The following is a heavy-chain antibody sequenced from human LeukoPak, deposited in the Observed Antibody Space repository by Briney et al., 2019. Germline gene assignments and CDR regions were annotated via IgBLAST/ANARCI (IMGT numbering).Heavy chain of an antibody. CDR1: GGSISSYY. J-gene: IGHJ2*01. CDR2: ISYIVST. D-gene: IGHD7-27*01. CDR3: ARQGPTNWGSRAYWYFDL. Sequence: SETLSLTCSVFGGSISSYYWSWIRQPPGKGLEWIGYISYIVSTKYNPSLKRRVTISLDTSKNQFSLNLISVPAADTAVYSCARQGPTNWGSRAYWYFDLWGRGTLVTVSS. V-gene: IGHV4-59*08.